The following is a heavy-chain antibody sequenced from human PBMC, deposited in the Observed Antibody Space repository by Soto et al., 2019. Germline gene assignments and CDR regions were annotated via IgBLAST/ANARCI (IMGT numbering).Heavy chain of an antibody. CDR3: ARDFDGDSLPYSWFAP. CDR1: GFTFSTYS. D-gene: IGHD4-17*01. Sequence: EVQLVESGGGLVKPGGSLRLSCAASGFTFSTYSMNWVRQTPGKGLEWVSSISSSSTYIYYADTVKGRFTISRDNAKNQLYLQMNSLRVDDTAVYYCARDFDGDSLPYSWFAPWGQGTLVTVSS. CDR2: ISSSSTYI. J-gene: IGHJ5*02. V-gene: IGHV3-21*01.